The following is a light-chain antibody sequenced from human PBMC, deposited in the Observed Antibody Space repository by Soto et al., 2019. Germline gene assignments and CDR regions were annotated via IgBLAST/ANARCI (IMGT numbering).Light chain of an antibody. CDR3: QQYGESPPT. V-gene: IGKV3-20*01. J-gene: IGKJ4*01. CDR1: QSVRNTY. CDR2: GAS. Sequence: EIVLTQSPGTLSLSPGERATLSCRASQSVRNTYVAWYQQRPGQAPRLLVSGASSRATGIPDRYSGSGSGTDSTLTINRLEPEDFAVYFCQQYGESPPTFGGGTKVDIK.